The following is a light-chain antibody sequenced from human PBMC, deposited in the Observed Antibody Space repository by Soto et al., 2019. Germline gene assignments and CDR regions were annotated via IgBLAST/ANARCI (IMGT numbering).Light chain of an antibody. CDR3: QLYSGSPWT. CDR2: GVS. J-gene: IGKJ1*01. Sequence: EIVLTQSPGTLSLSPGERATLSCRASQSISNKYLAWYQQEPGQAPRLLIHGVSIRATGIPDRFSGSGSGTDFTLTISRLEPEDFAVYYCQLYSGSPWTFGQGTKVDIK. CDR1: QSISNKY. V-gene: IGKV3-20*01.